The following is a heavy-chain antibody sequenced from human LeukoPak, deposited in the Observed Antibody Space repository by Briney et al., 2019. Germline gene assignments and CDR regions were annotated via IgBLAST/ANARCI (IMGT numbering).Heavy chain of an antibody. Sequence: SETLSLTCTVSGGSISSYYWSWIRQPPGKGLEWIGYIYYSGSTNYNPSLKSRVTISSDTSKNQFSLNVNSVTAADTAVYYCARDSSTSYYYYGMDVWGQGTTVTVSS. J-gene: IGHJ6*02. CDR2: IYYSGST. CDR1: GGSISSYY. V-gene: IGHV4-59*01. D-gene: IGHD2-2*01. CDR3: ARDSSTSYYYYGMDV.